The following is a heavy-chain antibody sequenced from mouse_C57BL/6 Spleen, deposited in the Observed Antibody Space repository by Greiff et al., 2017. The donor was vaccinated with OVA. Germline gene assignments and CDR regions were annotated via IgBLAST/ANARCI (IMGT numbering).Heavy chain of an antibody. Sequence: EVQGVESGGGLVKPGGSLKLSCAASGFTFSSYAMSWVRQTPETRLEWVATISDGGSYTYYPDNVKGRFTISRDNAKNNLYLQMSQLKSEDTAMYYCARDSLNYGSSYDYWGQGTTLTVSS. V-gene: IGHV5-4*01. J-gene: IGHJ2*01. CDR3: ARDSLNYGSSYDY. CDR1: GFTFSSYA. D-gene: IGHD1-1*01. CDR2: ISDGGSYT.